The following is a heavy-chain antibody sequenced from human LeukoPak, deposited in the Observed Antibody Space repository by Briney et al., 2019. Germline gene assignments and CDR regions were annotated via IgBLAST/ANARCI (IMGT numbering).Heavy chain of an antibody. Sequence: ASVKVSCKASGGTFSSYAISWVRQAPGQGLEWMGGIIPIFGTANYAQKFQGRVTITADESTSTAYMELSSLRSEDTAVYYCARDRDDFWSGYWDYWGQGTLVTVSS. V-gene: IGHV1-69*13. CDR3: ARDRDDFWSGYWDY. J-gene: IGHJ4*02. D-gene: IGHD3-3*01. CDR2: IIPIFGTA. CDR1: GGTFSSYA.